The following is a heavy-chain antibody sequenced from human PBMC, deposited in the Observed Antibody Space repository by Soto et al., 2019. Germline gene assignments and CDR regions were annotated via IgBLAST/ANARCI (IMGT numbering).Heavy chain of an antibody. V-gene: IGHV1-3*01. CDR2: INAVNGNT. CDR1: GYTFTSYA. Sequence: QVQLVQSGAEVKKPGASVKVSCKASGYTFTSYAMHWVRQDPGQRLEWMGWINAVNGNTKYSQKFRGRVTITTDTSARTAYMKLSSLRSEDTAVYYCARDLPPIDYRGQGTVVTVSS. CDR3: ARDLPPIDY. J-gene: IGHJ4*02.